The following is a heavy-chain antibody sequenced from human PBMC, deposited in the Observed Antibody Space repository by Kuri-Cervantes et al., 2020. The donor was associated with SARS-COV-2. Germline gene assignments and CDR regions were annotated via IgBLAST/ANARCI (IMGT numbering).Heavy chain of an antibody. CDR3: AGDPDYDILTGTMGYFDY. Sequence: SVKVSCKASGYTFTSYAISWVRQAPGQGLEWMGGIIPILGIANYAQKFQGRVTITADKSTSTAYMELSSLRSEDTAVYYCAGDPDYDILTGTMGYFDYWGQGTLVTVSS. CDR2: IIPILGIA. D-gene: IGHD3-9*01. V-gene: IGHV1-69*10. CDR1: GYTFTSYA. J-gene: IGHJ4*02.